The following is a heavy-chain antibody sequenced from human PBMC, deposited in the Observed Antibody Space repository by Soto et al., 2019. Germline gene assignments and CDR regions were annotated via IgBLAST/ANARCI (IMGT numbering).Heavy chain of an antibody. J-gene: IGHJ4*02. Sequence: RASVKVSFKASGGTFSSYAISWLRQAPGQGLEWMGGIIPIFGTANYAQKFQGRVTITADESTSTAYMELSSLRSEDTAVYYCARDLLNNDYGDYVLEWGQGTLVTVSS. D-gene: IGHD4-17*01. CDR3: ARDLLNNDYGDYVLE. CDR1: GGTFSSYA. CDR2: IIPIFGTA. V-gene: IGHV1-69*13.